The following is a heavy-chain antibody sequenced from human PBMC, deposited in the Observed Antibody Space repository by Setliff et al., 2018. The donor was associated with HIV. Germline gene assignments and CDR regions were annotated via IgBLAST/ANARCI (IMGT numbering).Heavy chain of an antibody. V-gene: IGHV5-51*01. CDR1: GYTFTNYW. CDR2: IYPGDSDI. Sequence: PGESLKISCEASGYTFTNYWIGWVRQMPGKGLEWMGIIYPGDSDIIYSPSVQGQVTISADKSITTAYLQWSSLKASDTAIYYCVRHRSAVAGTRIGYCYYMDVWGKGTTVTVSS. D-gene: IGHD6-19*01. J-gene: IGHJ6*03. CDR3: VRHRSAVAGTRIGYCYYMDV.